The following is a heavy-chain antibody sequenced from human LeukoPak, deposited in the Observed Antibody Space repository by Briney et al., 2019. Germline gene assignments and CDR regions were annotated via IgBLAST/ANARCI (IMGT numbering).Heavy chain of an antibody. D-gene: IGHD2-2*01. V-gene: IGHV3-30*02. CDR2: IRYDGSNK. CDR1: GFTFSSYG. CDR3: AKPGPDILVVPAAKKAFDI. Sequence: GGSLRLSCAASGFTFSSYGMHWVRQAPGKGLEWVAFIRYDGSNKQYADSVKGRFTISRVNSKDTLHLQMNSLRAEDTAVYYCAKPGPDILVVPAAKKAFDIWGQGTMVTVSS. J-gene: IGHJ3*02.